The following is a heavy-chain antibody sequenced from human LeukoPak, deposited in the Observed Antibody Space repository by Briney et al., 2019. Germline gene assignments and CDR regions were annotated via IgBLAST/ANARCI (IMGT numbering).Heavy chain of an antibody. V-gene: IGHV3-48*03. CDR3: ARALQWLRSYYGMDV. D-gene: IGHD5-12*01. Sequence: GGSLRLSCAASRFTFSSYEMNWVRQAPGKGLEWVSYISSSGSTIYYADSVKGRFTISRDNAKNSLYLQMNSLRAEDTVVYYCARALQWLRSYYGMDVWGQGTTVTVSS. CDR2: ISSSGSTI. CDR1: RFTFSSYE. J-gene: IGHJ6*02.